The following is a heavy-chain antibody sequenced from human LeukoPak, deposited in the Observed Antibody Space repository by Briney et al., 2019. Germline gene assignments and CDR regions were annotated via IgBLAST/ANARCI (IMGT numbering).Heavy chain of an antibody. CDR3: TRIYDSSGYYFNWYFDL. D-gene: IGHD3-22*01. V-gene: IGHV3-49*03. CDR1: GFTFGDYA. Sequence: GGSLRLSCTASGFTFGDYAMSWFRQAPGKGLEWVGFIRSKAYGGTTEYAASVKGRFTISRDDSKSIAYLQMNSLKTEDTAVYYCTRIYDSSGYYFNWYFDLWGRGTLVTVSP. CDR2: IRSKAYGGTT. J-gene: IGHJ2*01.